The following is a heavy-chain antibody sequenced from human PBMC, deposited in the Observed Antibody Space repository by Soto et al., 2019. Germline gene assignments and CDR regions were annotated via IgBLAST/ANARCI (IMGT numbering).Heavy chain of an antibody. D-gene: IGHD4-17*01. J-gene: IGHJ4*02. V-gene: IGHV4-38-2*02. CDR2: IYHSGST. CDR1: GYSISSGYY. Sequence: SETLSLTCAVSGYSISSGYYWGWIRQPRGKGLEWIGSIYHSGSTYYNPSLKSRVTISVDTSKNQFSLKLSSVTAADTAVYYCARDAASGDSVDYWGQAPLVTVSS. CDR3: ARDAASGDSVDY.